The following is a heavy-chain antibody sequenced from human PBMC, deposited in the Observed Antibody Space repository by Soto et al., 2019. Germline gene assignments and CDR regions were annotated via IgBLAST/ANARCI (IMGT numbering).Heavy chain of an antibody. CDR3: ETEPGGGGY. Sequence: EVQLVESGGGLIQPGGSLRLSCAVSGFTVSNNYMSWVRQAPGKGLEGVSVIYSGGYTAYGDSVKGRFTISRDNSKKPKFPKRNTRRPHGRAFYYWETEPGGGGYWGQGTLVTVSS. J-gene: IGHJ4*02. CDR2: IYSGGYT. D-gene: IGHD3-10*01. V-gene: IGHV3-53*01. CDR1: GFTVSNNY.